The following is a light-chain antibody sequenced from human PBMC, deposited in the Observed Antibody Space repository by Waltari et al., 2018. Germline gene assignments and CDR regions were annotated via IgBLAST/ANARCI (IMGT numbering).Light chain of an antibody. CDR3: SSYAGSNNVV. CDR2: EVS. J-gene: IGLJ2*01. Sequence: QSALTQPPSASGSPGQSVTISCTGTSSDVGGYNYVSWYQQHPGKAPKLMIYEVSKRPSGVPARFSGYKYGNTSSLTVSGLQAEDEADYYCSSYAGSNNVVFGGGTKLTVL. V-gene: IGLV2-8*01. CDR1: SSDVGGYNY.